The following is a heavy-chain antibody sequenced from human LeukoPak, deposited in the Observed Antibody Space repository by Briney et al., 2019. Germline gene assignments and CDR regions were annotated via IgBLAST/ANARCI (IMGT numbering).Heavy chain of an antibody. CDR3: ARDLMSWDFWSGYYHHNYFDY. Sequence: GASVKVSCKASGYTFTSYGISWVRQAPGQGLEWMGWISAYNGNTNYAQKLQGRVTMTTDTSTSTAYMELRSLRSDDTAVYYCARDLMSWDFWSGYYHHNYFDYWGQGTLVTVSS. CDR2: ISAYNGNT. J-gene: IGHJ4*02. CDR1: GYTFTSYG. D-gene: IGHD3-3*01. V-gene: IGHV1-18*01.